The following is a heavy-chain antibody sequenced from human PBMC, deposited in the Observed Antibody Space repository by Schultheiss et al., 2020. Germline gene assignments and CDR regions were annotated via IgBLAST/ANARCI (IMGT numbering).Heavy chain of an antibody. CDR3: ARDRGNYGDPTSYGMDV. Sequence: ASVKVSCKASGYTFTGYYMHWVRQAPGQGLEWMGRINPNSGGTNYAQKFQGRVTMTRDTSISTAYMELSGLRSEDTAVYYCARDRGNYGDPTSYGMDVWGQGTTVTVSS. V-gene: IGHV1-2*06. J-gene: IGHJ6*02. D-gene: IGHD4-17*01. CDR2: INPNSGGT. CDR1: GYTFTGYY.